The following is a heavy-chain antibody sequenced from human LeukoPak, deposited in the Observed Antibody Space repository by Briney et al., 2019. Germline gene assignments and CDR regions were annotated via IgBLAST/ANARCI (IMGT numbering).Heavy chain of an antibody. J-gene: IGHJ4*02. D-gene: IGHD3-22*01. Sequence: GGSLRLSCAASGFTFSSYAMHWVRQAPGKGLEWVSGISWNSGSIGYADSVKGRFTISRDNAKKSLYLQMNSLRAEDTALYYCAKDKIEYYYDSSGYHFDYWGQGTLVTVSS. CDR2: ISWNSGSI. CDR3: AKDKIEYYYDSSGYHFDY. CDR1: GFTFSSYA. V-gene: IGHV3-9*01.